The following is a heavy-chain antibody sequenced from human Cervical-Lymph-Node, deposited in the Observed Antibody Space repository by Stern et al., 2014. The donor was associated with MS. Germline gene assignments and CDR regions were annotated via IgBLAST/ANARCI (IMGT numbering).Heavy chain of an antibody. J-gene: IGHJ4*02. CDR1: GGTFSSER. D-gene: IGHD3/OR15-3a*01. Sequence: MQLVESGAEVKKPGSSVKVSCKASGGTFSSERITWVRQAPGQGLEWMGRIIPMLVIAVYAQRFQDKVTITADKSTNTAYLELKSLKSEDTAVYYCARGSPGLDYWGQGTLVTVSS. CDR3: ARGSPGLDY. V-gene: IGHV1-69*09. CDR2: IIPMLVIA.